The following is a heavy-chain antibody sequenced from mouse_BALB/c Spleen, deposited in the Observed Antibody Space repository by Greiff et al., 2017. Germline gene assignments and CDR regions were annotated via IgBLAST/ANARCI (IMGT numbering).Heavy chain of an antibody. CDR3: ARDQAYGPDGAWFAY. V-gene: IGHV2-6-7*01. J-gene: IGHJ3*01. CDR1: GFSLTGYG. Sequence: QVQLQQSGPGLVAPSQSLSITCTVSGFSLTGYGVNWVRQPPGKGLEWLGMIWGDGSTDYNSALKSRLSISKDNSKSQVFLKMNSLQTDDTARYYCARDQAYGPDGAWFAYWGQGTLVTVSA. CDR2: IWGDGST. D-gene: IGHD6-5*01.